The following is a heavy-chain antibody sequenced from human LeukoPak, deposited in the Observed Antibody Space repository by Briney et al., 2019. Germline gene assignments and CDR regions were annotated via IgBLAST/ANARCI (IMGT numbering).Heavy chain of an antibody. CDR2: INAYNGGT. CDR1: GYNFRGYY. CDR3: ARAMNSGSGTLNY. J-gene: IGHJ4*02. V-gene: IGHV1-2*02. D-gene: IGHD3-10*01. Sequence: ASVRVSCKASGYNFRGYYMHWVRQAPGQGLEWMGWINAYNGGTNYAQDFQGRVTMTRDTSISTAYMELNSLKSDDTAVYYCARAMNSGSGTLNYWAQGTLVTVSS.